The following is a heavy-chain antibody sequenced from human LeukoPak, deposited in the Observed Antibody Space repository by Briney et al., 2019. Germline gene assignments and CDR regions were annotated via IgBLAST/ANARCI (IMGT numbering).Heavy chain of an antibody. D-gene: IGHD3-3*01. CDR3: ARSGITIFGVVIMWNYYYGMDV. CDR2: IYHSGST. V-gene: IGHV4-4*02. Sequence: SGTLSLTCAVSGGSISSSNRWSWVRQPPGKGLEWIGEIYHSGSTNYNPSLKSRVTISVDKSKNQFSLKLSSVTAADTAVYYCARSGITIFGVVIMWNYYYGMDVWGQGTTVTVSS. CDR1: GGSISSSNR. J-gene: IGHJ6*02.